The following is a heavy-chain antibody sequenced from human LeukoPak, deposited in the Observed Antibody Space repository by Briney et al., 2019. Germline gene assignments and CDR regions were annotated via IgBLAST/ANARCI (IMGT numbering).Heavy chain of an antibody. D-gene: IGHD6-19*01. CDR3: ARILDSAWGELGY. J-gene: IGHJ4*02. V-gene: IGHV3-30*02. CDR2: IRSDGSNK. Sequence: GGSLRLACAGSGFSFSSYGMRWVRQAPGKGLEWMAFIRSDGSNKYYADSVKGRFTISRDNSKNTSYLQMNSLRAEDTAVYYCARILDSAWGELGYWGQGTLVTVSS. CDR1: GFSFSSYG.